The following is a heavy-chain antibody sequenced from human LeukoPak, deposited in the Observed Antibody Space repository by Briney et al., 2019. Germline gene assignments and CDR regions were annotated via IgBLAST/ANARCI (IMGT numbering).Heavy chain of an antibody. Sequence: SETLSLTCTVSGYSISGGYYWGWIRQPPGKGLEWIGSIYHSGSTYYNPSLKSRVTISVDTSKNQFSLKLSSVTAADTAVYYCARGGYYDFWSGYSPAFDWFDPWGQGTLVTVSS. CDR1: GYSISGGYY. V-gene: IGHV4-38-2*02. J-gene: IGHJ5*02. CDR3: ARGGYYDFWSGYSPAFDWFDP. CDR2: IYHSGST. D-gene: IGHD3-3*01.